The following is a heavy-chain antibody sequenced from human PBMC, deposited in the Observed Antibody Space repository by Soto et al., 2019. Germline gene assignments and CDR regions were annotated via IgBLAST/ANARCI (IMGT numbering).Heavy chain of an antibody. CDR3: ARDPYYYDSSGYSKFDP. CDR2: ISAYNGNT. Sequence: ASVKVYCKAAGYTFTIYGISWGRQAPGQGLEWMGWISAYNGNTNYAQKLQGRVTMTTDTSTSTAYMELRSLRSDDTAVYYCARDPYYYDSSGYSKFDPWGQGTLVTVS. J-gene: IGHJ5*02. CDR1: GYTFTIYG. V-gene: IGHV1-18*01. D-gene: IGHD3-22*01.